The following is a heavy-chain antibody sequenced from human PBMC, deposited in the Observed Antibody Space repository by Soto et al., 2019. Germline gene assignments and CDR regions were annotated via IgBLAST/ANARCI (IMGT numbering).Heavy chain of an antibody. Sequence: GGSLRLSCAASGFTFRSYWMSWVRQAPGKGLEWAANIKQDGSEKYYVDSVKGRFTISRDNAKNSLYLQMNSLRAEDTAVYYCAHLGVSTMEDWGKGTLVTVSS. J-gene: IGHJ4*02. CDR2: IKQDGSEK. CDR3: AHLGVSTMED. V-gene: IGHV3-7*01. D-gene: IGHD3-10*01. CDR1: GFTFRSYW.